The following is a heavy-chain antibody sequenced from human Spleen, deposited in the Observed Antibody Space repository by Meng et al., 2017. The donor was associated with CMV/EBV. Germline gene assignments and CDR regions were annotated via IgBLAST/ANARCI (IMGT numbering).Heavy chain of an antibody. CDR2: IRYDGSNK. J-gene: IGHJ4*02. CDR1: FSGYY. D-gene: IGHD1-7*01. Sequence: FSGYYWSWVRQAPGTGLEWVAFIRYDGSNKYYADSVKGRFPISRDNSKNTLYLQMNSLRAEDTAVYYCAKGYERGNWNYVYWGQGTLVTVSS. V-gene: IGHV3-30*02. CDR3: AKGYERGNWNYVY.